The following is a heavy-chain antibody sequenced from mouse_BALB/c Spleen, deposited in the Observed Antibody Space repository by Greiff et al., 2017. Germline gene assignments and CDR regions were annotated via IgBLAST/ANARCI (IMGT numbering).Heavy chain of an antibody. V-gene: IGHV14-3*02. CDR2: IDPANGNT. J-gene: IGHJ4*01. Sequence: EVKLQESGAELVKPGASVKLSCTASGFNIKDTYMHWVKQRPEQGLEWIGRIDPANGNTKYDPKFQGKATITADTSSNTAYLQLSSLTSEDTAVYYCARGDGYSYAMDYWGQGTSVTVSS. CDR1: GFNIKDTY. CDR3: ARGDGYSYAMDY. D-gene: IGHD2-3*01.